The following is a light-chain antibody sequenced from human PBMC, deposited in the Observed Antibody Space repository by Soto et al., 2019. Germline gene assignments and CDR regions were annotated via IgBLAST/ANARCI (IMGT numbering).Light chain of an antibody. CDR3: QQTYNVPHT. J-gene: IGKJ2*01. CDR1: QSVKKN. Sequence: DIQMTQSPLSLSASVGDRVSVTCRASQSVKKNLHWFQQKPGKAPKLLIFLTSNLHSGIPSRFSGSGSGTEFTLTISSLQPEDFASYFCQQTYNVPHTFGQGTRVEIK. CDR2: LTS. V-gene: IGKV1-39*01.